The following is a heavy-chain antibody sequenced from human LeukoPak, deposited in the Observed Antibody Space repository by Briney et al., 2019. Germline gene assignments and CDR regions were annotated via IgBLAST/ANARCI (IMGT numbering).Heavy chain of an antibody. CDR1: GGSISSGGYY. CDR3: AAHLGRRTGMDV. V-gene: IGHV4-31*03. J-gene: IGHJ6*02. Sequence: SETLSLTCTVSGGSISSGGYYWSWIRHHPGKGLEWIGYIYYSGSTYYNPSLKSRVTISVDTSKNQFSLKLSSVTAADTAVYYCAAHLGRRTGMDVWGQGTTVTVSS. CDR2: IYYSGST.